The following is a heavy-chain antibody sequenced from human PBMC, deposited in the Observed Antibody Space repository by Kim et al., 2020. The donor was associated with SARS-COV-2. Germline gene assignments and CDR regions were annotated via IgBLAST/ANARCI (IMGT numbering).Heavy chain of an antibody. Sequence: GGSLRLSCAASGFTFSSYSMNWVRQAPGKGLEWVSYISSSSSTIYYADSVKGRFTISRDNAKNSLYLQMNSLRDEDTAVYYCAREIYGDYANDAFDIWGQGTMVTVSS. V-gene: IGHV3-48*02. CDR1: GFTFSSYS. CDR3: AREIYGDYANDAFDI. J-gene: IGHJ3*02. D-gene: IGHD4-17*01. CDR2: ISSSSSTI.